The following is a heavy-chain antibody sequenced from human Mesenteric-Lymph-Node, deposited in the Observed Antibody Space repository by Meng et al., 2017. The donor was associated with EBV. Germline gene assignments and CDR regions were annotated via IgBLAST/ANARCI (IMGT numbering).Heavy chain of an antibody. Sequence: VRLWGCGGGWVPPGAALALSCAASGITFSNYAMSWVRQAPGKGLEWVSAISGSGGTTSYADSVRGRFTISRDNSKNTLYLQMNSLRVEDTAVYYCAKNYYHFDYWGQGTLVTVS. CDR1: GITFSNYA. V-gene: IGHV3-23*01. CDR2: ISGSGGTT. CDR3: AKNYYHFDY. D-gene: IGHD3-10*01. J-gene: IGHJ4*02.